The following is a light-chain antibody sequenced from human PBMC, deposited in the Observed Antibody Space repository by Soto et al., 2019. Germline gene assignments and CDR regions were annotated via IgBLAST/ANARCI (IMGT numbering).Light chain of an antibody. V-gene: IGKV1-27*01. CDR3: QKCKVSPFT. CDR2: AAS. CDR1: QDIGNF. J-gene: IGKJ4*01. Sequence: ILMTQSPSSLSAFVGDRVTITCRASQDIGNFLAWYQQKPGKVPKLLIYAASTLQSGVPSRFIGSGSGTDFPLTISSLQPEDVATYYCQKCKVSPFTFGGGTKVEIK.